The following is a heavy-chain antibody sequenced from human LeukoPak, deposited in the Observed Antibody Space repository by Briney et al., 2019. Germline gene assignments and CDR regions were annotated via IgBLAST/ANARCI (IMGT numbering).Heavy chain of an antibody. D-gene: IGHD5-12*01. CDR1: GYTFTSYG. CDR3: ARDRATVATSRFDY. V-gene: IGHV1-18*01. CDR2: ISAYNGNT. Sequence: ASVKVSCKASGYTFTSYGISWVRQAPGQGLEWMGWISAYNGNTNYAQKLQGRVTMTTDTSTSAAYMELRSLRSDDTAVYYCARDRATVATSRFDYWGQGTLVTVSS. J-gene: IGHJ4*02.